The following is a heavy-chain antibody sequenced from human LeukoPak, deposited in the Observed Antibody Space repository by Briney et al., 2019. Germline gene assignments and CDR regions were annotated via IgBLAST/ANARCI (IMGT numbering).Heavy chain of an antibody. Sequence: GGSLRLSCAASGFTDSSKYMSWVRQAPGKGLEWLSVIYDNGAIYYADPAKGRFTISRDNSKNTLYLQMNSLRAEDSAVYFGARGGPWLWVSLYFDTWGQGALVSVSS. J-gene: IGHJ4*02. CDR3: ARGGPWLWVSLYFDT. CDR1: GFTDSSKY. D-gene: IGHD3-16*02. V-gene: IGHV3-53*01. CDR2: IYDNGAI.